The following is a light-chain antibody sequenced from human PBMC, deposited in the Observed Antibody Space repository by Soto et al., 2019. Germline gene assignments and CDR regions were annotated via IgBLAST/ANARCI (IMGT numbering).Light chain of an antibody. CDR2: EVS. CDR3: SSYAGSNNVV. V-gene: IGLV2-8*01. Sequence: QSALTQPPSAAGSPGQSVTLSCTGTSSDVGGYNYVSWYQQHPGKAPKLMIYEVSKRPSGVPDRFSGSKSGNTASLTVSGLQAEDEADYYCSSYAGSNNVVFGGETKLTVL. J-gene: IGLJ2*01. CDR1: SSDVGGYNY.